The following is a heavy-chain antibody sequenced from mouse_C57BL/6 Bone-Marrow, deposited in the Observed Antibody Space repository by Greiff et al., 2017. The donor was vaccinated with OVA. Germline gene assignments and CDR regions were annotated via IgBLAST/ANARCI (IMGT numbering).Heavy chain of an antibody. V-gene: IGHV1-69*01. CDR3: ARGGWSLYFDY. J-gene: IGHJ2*01. CDR2: IDPSDSYT. CDR1: GYTFTSYW. Sequence: QVQLQQPGAELVMPGASVKLSCKASGYTFTSYWMHWVKQRPGQGLEWIGEIDPSDSYTNYNQKFKGKSTLTVDKSSITAYMQLSSLTSEASAVYYCARGGWSLYFDYWGQGTTLTVSS. D-gene: IGHD6-2*01.